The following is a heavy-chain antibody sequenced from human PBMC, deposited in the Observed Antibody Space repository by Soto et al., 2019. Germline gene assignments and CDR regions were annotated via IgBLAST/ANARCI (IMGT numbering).Heavy chain of an antibody. CDR1: GFTFSSYG. CDR3: ATYCQSPLPTPSHYYYYGMDV. V-gene: IGHV3-30*03. J-gene: IGHJ6*02. Sequence: PGGSLRLSCAASGFTFSSYGMHWVRQAPGKGLEWVAVISYDGSNKYYADSVKGRFTIFRDNSKNTLYLQMNSLRAEDTAVYYCATYCQSPLPTPSHYYYYGMDVWGQGTTVTVSS. CDR2: ISYDGSNK. D-gene: IGHD2-21*02.